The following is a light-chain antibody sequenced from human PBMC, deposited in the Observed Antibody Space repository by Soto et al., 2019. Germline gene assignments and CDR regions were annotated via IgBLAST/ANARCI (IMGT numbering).Light chain of an antibody. V-gene: IGKV3-11*01. Sequence: DIVLTQSPVTVSLSPRERATLSCRASQSVGKYLAWYQQKPGQAPRLLTYGASNRAADIPARFSGSGSGTDFTLTISSLEPEDFAVYYCQQRARWPAFGQATKLEIK. CDR3: QQRARWPA. CDR2: GAS. CDR1: QSVGKY. J-gene: IGKJ2*01.